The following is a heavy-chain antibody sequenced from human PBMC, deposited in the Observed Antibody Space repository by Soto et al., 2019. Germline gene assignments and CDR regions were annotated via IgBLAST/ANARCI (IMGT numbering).Heavy chain of an antibody. J-gene: IGHJ4*02. CDR2: ISYDGSNK. Sequence: GGSLRLSCAASGFTFSSYGMYWVRQAPGKGLEWVAVISYDGSNKYYADSVKGRFTISRDNSKNTLYLQMNSLRAEDTAVYYCAKDLQSQVVWGQGTLVTVSS. D-gene: IGHD2-15*01. CDR3: AKDLQSQVV. V-gene: IGHV3-30*18. CDR1: GFTFSSYG.